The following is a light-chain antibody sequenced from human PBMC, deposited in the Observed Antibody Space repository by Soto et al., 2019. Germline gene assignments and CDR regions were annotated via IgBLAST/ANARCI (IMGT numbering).Light chain of an antibody. Sequence: ENVLTQSPGTLYLSPGERATLSCRASQSVSSSFLAWLQQKPGQAPRLIIYVISSRGSGIPDRFSGSGSGTDFTLTISRLEPEDFAVYYCQQYGSSPYTFGQGTKLEIK. V-gene: IGKV3-20*01. CDR2: VIS. CDR1: QSVSSSF. CDR3: QQYGSSPYT. J-gene: IGKJ2*01.